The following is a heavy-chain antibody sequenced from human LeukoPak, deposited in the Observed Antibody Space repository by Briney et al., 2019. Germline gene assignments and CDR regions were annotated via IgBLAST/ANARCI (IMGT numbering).Heavy chain of an antibody. V-gene: IGHV3-30*02. CDR1: GFIFSSYG. CDR2: IRFDGSNT. Sequence: GGSLRLSCAASGFIFSSYGMHWVRQAPGKGLEWVTFIRFDGSNTYYSDSVKGRFTISKDNSKNTVDLLMNSVRAEDTALYYCAKGKFGDPLNYWGQGTLVTVSS. CDR3: AKGKFGDPLNY. D-gene: IGHD3-10*01. J-gene: IGHJ4*02.